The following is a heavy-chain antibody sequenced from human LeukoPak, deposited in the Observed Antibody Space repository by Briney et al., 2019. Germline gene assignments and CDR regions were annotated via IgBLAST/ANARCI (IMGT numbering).Heavy chain of an antibody. CDR1: GGSFSGYY. D-gene: IGHD3-3*01. CDR2: INHSGST. J-gene: IGHJ6*02. CDR3: ARGTSNYDFWSGYYYYYGMDV. Sequence: PSETLSLTCAVYGGSFSGYYWSWIRQPPGKGLEWIGEINHSGSTYYNPSLKSRVTISVDTSKNQFSLKLSSVTAADTAVYYCARGTSNYDFWSGYYYYYGMDVWGQGTTVTVSS. V-gene: IGHV4-34*01.